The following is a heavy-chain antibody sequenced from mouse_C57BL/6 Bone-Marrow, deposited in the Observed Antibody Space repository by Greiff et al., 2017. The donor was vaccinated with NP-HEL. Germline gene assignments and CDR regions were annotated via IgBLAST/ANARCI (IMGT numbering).Heavy chain of an antibody. CDR3: ARPITTVVATDGWYFDV. J-gene: IGHJ1*03. Sequence: QVQLKQSGPELVKPGASVKISCKASGYAFSSSWMNWVKQRPGKGLEWIGRIYPGDGDTNYNGKFKGKATLTADKSSSTAYMQLSSLTSEDSAVYFCARPITTVVATDGWYFDVWGTGTTVTVSS. D-gene: IGHD1-1*01. CDR1: GYAFSSSW. V-gene: IGHV1-82*01. CDR2: IYPGDGDT.